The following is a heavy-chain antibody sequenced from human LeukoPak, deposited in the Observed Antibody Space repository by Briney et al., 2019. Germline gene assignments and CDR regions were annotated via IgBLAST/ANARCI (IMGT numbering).Heavy chain of an antibody. CDR3: ARASSGSYPIFDY. CDR1: GGSVSSSSYY. J-gene: IGHJ4*02. Sequence: SETLSLTCTVSGGSVSSSSYYWGWIRQPPGKGLEWIGSIYYSGSTYYNPSLKSRVTISVDTSKNQFSLKLSSVTAADTAVYYCARASSGSYPIFDYWGRGTLVTVSS. CDR2: IYYSGST. V-gene: IGHV4-39*07. D-gene: IGHD1-26*01.